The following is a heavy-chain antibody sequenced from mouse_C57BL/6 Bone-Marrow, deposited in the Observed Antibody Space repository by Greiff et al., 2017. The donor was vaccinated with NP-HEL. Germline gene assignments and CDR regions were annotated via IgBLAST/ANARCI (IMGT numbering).Heavy chain of an antibody. CDR3: ARRGGPFDY. CDR2: IYPGSGST. J-gene: IGHJ2*01. CDR1: GYTFTSYW. Sequence: QVQLKQPGAELVKPGASVKLSCKASGYTFTSYWITWVKQRPGQGLEWIGDIYPGSGSTNYNEKFKSKATLTVDTSSSTAYMQLSSLTSEDSAVYYCARRGGPFDYWGQGTTLTVSS. V-gene: IGHV1-55*01. D-gene: IGHD3-3*01.